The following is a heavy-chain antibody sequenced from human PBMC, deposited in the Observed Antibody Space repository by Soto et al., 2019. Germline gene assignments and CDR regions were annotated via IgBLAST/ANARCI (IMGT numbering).Heavy chain of an antibody. V-gene: IGHV3-30-3*01. D-gene: IGHD5-12*01. J-gene: IGHJ4*02. CDR2: ISYDGSNK. CDR1: GFTFSSYA. Sequence: QVQLVESGGGVVQPGRSLRLSCAASGFTFSSYAMHWVRQAPGKGLEWVAVISYDGSNKYYADSVKGRFTISRDNSKNTLYLQMNSLRAEDTAVYYCARVQRWLQPYLDYWGQGTLVTVSS. CDR3: ARVQRWLQPYLDY.